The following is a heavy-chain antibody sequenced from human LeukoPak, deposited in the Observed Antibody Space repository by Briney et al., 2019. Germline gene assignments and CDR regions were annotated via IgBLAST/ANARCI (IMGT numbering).Heavy chain of an antibody. Sequence: GGSLRLSCAASGFTFSSYWMHWIRQAPGKGLVWVSRINSDGSSTSNADSVKGRFTISRDNAKNSLYLQMNSLRAEDTAVYYCARNHHGLRGYSYGILYYYYYYMDVWGKGTTVTVSS. CDR3: ARNHHGLRGYSYGILYYYYYYMDV. CDR1: GFTFSSYW. J-gene: IGHJ6*03. V-gene: IGHV3-74*01. CDR2: INSDGSST. D-gene: IGHD5-18*01.